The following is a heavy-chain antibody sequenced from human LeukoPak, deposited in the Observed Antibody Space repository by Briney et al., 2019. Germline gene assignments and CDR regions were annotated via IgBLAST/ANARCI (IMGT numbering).Heavy chain of an antibody. V-gene: IGHV3-21*01. J-gene: IGHJ4*02. D-gene: IGHD3-22*01. CDR3: ARPLYDSSGYPFDY. Sequence: GGSLRLSCAASGFTFSSYSMNWVRQAPGKGLEWVSSISSSRSCIYYADSVKGRFTISRDNAKNSLFLQMNSLRAEDTAVYYCARPLYDSSGYPFDYWGQGTLVTVSS. CDR2: ISSSRSCI. CDR1: GFTFSSYS.